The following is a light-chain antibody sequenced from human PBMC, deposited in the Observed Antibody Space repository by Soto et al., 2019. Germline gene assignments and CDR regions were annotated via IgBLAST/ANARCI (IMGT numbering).Light chain of an antibody. CDR2: GAS. Sequence: EIVMTQSPATLSVSPGERATLSCRASQSVSSNLAWYQQKPGQAPRLLIYGASTRATGIPARFSRSGSGTEFTLTISSLQSEDFAVYYCKQYNNWPPWTFGQGTKVEIK. CDR3: KQYNNWPPWT. V-gene: IGKV3-15*01. CDR1: QSVSSN. J-gene: IGKJ1*01.